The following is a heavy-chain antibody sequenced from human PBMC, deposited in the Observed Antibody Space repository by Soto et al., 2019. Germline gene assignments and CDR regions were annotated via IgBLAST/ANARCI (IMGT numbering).Heavy chain of an antibody. CDR2: ISYDVSNK. CDR1: GFTFSSYG. J-gene: IGHJ6*02. V-gene: IGHV3-30*18. Sequence: GGSLRLSCAASGFTFSSYGMHWVRQAPGKGLEWVAVISYDVSNKYYADSVKGRFTISRDNSKNTLYLQMNSLRAEDTAVYYCAKDAYCSSTSCYYYYYYGTDVLGQENTVTVS. D-gene: IGHD2-2*01. CDR3: AKDAYCSSTSCYYYYYYGTDV.